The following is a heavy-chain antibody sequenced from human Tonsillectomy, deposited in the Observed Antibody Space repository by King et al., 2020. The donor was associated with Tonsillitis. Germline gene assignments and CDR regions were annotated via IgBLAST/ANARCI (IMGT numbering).Heavy chain of an antibody. CDR1: GFTFRSYW. D-gene: IGHD6-13*01. J-gene: IGHJ3*02. Sequence: QLVQSGGGLVQPGGSLRLSCAASGFTFRSYWMSWVRQAPGKGLEWVANIKHDGSEKYYVDSVKGRFTISRDNAKVSLSLQMNSLRVEDTAVYYCARGGIAEKFDSFGMWGQGTMVTVPS. CDR3: ARGGIAEKFDSFGM. CDR2: IKHDGSEK. V-gene: IGHV3-7*03.